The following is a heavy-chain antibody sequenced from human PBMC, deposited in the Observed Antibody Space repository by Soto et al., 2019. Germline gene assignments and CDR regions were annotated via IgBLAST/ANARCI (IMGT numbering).Heavy chain of an antibody. CDR1: GFTFSSYG. D-gene: IGHD3-3*01. CDR2: ISYDGSNK. CDR3: AKDFSYYDFWSGPPPYYYYYGMDV. V-gene: IGHV3-30*18. J-gene: IGHJ6*02. Sequence: GGSLRLSCAASGFTFSSYGMHWVRQAPGKGLEWVAVISYDGSNKYYADSVKGRFTISRDNSKSTLYLQMNSLRAEDTAVYYCAKDFSYYDFWSGPPPYYYYYGMDVWGQGATVTVSS.